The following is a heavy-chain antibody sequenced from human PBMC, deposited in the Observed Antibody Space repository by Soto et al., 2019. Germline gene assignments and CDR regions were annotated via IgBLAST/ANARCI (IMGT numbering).Heavy chain of an antibody. CDR1: GGSISSSSYY. CDR3: AREGGRYCSGGSCQVDY. D-gene: IGHD2-15*01. J-gene: IGHJ4*02. CDR2: IYYAGNT. Sequence: QLQLQESGPGLVKPSETLSLTCTVSGGSISSSSYYWGWIRQPPGKGLEWIGSIYYAGNTYYTPXRKSRVTISVDXSXNXXSLKLSSVTAADTAVYYCAREGGRYCSGGSCQVDYWGQGTLVTVSS. V-gene: IGHV4-39*02.